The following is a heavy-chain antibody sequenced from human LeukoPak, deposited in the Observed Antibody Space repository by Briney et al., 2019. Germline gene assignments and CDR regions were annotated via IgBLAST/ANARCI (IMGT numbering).Heavy chain of an antibody. CDR2: IYNSGST. Sequence: SETLSLTCTVSGESIRSYYWSWIRQPPGKGLEWIGYIYNSGSTNYNPSLKSRVTISVDTSKNQFSLKLSSVTAADTAMYYCARRYNGAWYYDYWGQGTLVTVSS. CDR1: GESIRSYY. J-gene: IGHJ4*02. D-gene: IGHD1-14*01. CDR3: ARRYNGAWYYDY. V-gene: IGHV4-59*08.